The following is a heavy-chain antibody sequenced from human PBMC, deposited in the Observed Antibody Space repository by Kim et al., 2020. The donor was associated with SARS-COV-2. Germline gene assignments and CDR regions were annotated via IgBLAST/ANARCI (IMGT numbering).Heavy chain of an antibody. Sequence: ADSVKGRFTISRDNSKNPLYLQMNSLRVDDTAVYYCAKLRGVELFTWHFDYWGQGILVTVSS. CDR3: AKLRGVELFTWHFDY. D-gene: IGHD3-10*01. V-gene: IGHV3-23*01. J-gene: IGHJ4*02.